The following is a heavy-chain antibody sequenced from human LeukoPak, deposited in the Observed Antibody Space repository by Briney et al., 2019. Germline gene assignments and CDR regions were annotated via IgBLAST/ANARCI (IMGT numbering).Heavy chain of an antibody. Sequence: GGSLRLSCAASGFTFSTYSINWVRQAPGKGLEWVSSITSTSSYMYYADSVKGRFTISRDNSKNTLYVQMNSLRAEDTAVYYCTTAFFEGNYWGQGTLVTVSS. J-gene: IGHJ4*02. D-gene: IGHD3-3*01. CDR3: TTAFFEGNY. V-gene: IGHV3-21*03. CDR1: GFTFSTYS. CDR2: ITSTSSYM.